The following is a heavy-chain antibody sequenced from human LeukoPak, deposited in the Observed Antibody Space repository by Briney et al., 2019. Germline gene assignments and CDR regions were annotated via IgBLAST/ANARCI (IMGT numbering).Heavy chain of an antibody. V-gene: IGHV3-23*01. CDR3: AKNKAAGTYFDY. J-gene: IGHJ4*02. D-gene: IGHD6-19*01. CDR2: ISDSA. Sequence: GGSLRLSCAASGFTFISYAMTWVRQAPGKGLEWVSTISDSADYADSVKGRFIISRDNSKNTLYLQMNSLRADDTAVYYCAKNKAAGTYFDYWGQGALVTVSS. CDR1: GFTFISYA.